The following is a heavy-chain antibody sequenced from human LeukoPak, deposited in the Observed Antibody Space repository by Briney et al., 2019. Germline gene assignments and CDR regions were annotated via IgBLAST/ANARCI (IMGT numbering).Heavy chain of an antibody. CDR3: AREGHYDFWSAYAFDY. V-gene: IGHV3-7*01. J-gene: IGHJ4*02. Sequence: SWIRQPPGKGLEWVANIKQDGSEKYYVDSVKGRFTISRDNAKNSLYLQMNSLRAEDTAVYYCAREGHYDFWSAYAFDYWGQGTLVTVSS. CDR2: IKQDGSEK. D-gene: IGHD3-3*01.